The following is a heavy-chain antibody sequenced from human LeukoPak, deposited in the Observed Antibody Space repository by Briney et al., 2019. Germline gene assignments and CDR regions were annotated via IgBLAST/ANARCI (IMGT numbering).Heavy chain of an antibody. V-gene: IGHV4-59*01. CDR2: IYYSGST. D-gene: IGHD2-2*01. CDR3: ARVDCSSTSCYPLD. CDR1: GGSISSYY. Sequence: SETLSLTCTVSGGSISSYYWSWIRQPPGKGLEWIGYIYYSGSTNYDPSLKSRVTISVDTSKNQFSLKLSSVTAADTAVYYCARVDCSSTSCYPLDWGQGTLVTVSS. J-gene: IGHJ4*02.